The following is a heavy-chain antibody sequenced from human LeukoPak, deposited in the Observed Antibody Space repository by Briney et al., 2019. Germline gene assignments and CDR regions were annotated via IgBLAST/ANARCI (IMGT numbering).Heavy chain of an antibody. CDR1: GFTFDDYA. CDR2: ISWNSGSI. D-gene: IGHD3-10*01. CDR3: AEGGSKAEYCFDP. J-gene: IGHJ5*02. Sequence: PGRSLRLSCAAPGFTFDDYAMHWVRQAPGKGLEWVSGISWNSGSIGYADSVKGRFTISRDNAKNSLYLQMSSRRAEDTAVYYCAEGGSKAEYCFDPWGQGTLVTV. V-gene: IGHV3-9*01.